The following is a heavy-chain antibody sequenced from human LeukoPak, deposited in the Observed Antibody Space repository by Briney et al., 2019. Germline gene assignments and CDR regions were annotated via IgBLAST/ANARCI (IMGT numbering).Heavy chain of an antibody. V-gene: IGHV3-9*01. CDR1: GFTFDDYA. J-gene: IGHJ6*02. CDR2: ISWNSGSI. D-gene: IGHD3-22*01. Sequence: GGSLRLSCAASGFTFDDYAMHWVRQAPGKGLEWVSGISWNSGSIGYADSVKGRFTISRDNAQNSLYLQMNSLRAEDTALYYCAKDIGYDSSGAWGGMDVWGQGTTVTVSS. CDR3: AKDIGYDSSGAWGGMDV.